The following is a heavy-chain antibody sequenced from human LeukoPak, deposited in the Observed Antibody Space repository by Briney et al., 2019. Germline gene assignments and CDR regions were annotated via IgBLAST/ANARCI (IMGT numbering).Heavy chain of an antibody. CDR3: ARLDSIHLITY. CDR2: IYYSGST. V-gene: IGHV4-59*04. D-gene: IGHD3-16*01. Sequence: SETLSLTCTVSGGSISGYYWSWIRQPPGKGLEWIGTIYYSGSTYYNPSLKSRVTISVDTSKNQFSLKLSSVTAADTAVYYCARLDSIHLITYWGEGTLVTVSS. CDR1: GGSISGYY. J-gene: IGHJ4*02.